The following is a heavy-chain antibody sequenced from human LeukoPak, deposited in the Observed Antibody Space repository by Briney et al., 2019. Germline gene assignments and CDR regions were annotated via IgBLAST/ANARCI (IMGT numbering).Heavy chain of an antibody. J-gene: IGHJ6*02. Sequence: GESLKISCKGSGYSFTSYWIGWVRQMPGRGLEWMGIIYPGDSDTRYSPSFQGQVTISADKSISTAYLQWSSLKASDTAMYYCARSVAGHDYYYGMDVWGQGTTVTVSS. D-gene: IGHD6-19*01. CDR2: IYPGDSDT. CDR3: ARSVAGHDYYYGMDV. CDR1: GYSFTSYW. V-gene: IGHV5-51*01.